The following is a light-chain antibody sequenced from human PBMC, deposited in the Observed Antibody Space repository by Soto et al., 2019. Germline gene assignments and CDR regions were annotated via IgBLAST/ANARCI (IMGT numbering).Light chain of an antibody. V-gene: IGLV2-14*01. J-gene: IGLJ1*01. CDR1: SSDIGGHNY. CDR2: EVT. Sequence: QSVLTQPASVSGSLGQSITISCTGTSSDIGGHNYVSWYQQHPGKAPKLLLYEVTTRPSGVSNRFSGSKSGNTASLTISGLHPEDEADYYCSSLTSSILYVFGSGTKVTVL. CDR3: SSLTSSILYV.